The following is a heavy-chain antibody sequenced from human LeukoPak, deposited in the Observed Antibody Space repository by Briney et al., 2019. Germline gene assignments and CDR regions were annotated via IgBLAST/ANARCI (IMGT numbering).Heavy chain of an antibody. J-gene: IGHJ6*03. CDR1: VFTFSSYW. Sequence: PGGSLRLSCAASVFTFSSYWMSWVPQAPGKGLEGVGNIKQDGSEKYYVDSVKGRFTISRDNAKNSLYLQMNSLRAEDTAVYYCARDRQQLVYNYMDVWGKGTTVTVSS. D-gene: IGHD6-13*01. CDR2: IKQDGSEK. V-gene: IGHV3-7*01. CDR3: ARDRQQLVYNYMDV.